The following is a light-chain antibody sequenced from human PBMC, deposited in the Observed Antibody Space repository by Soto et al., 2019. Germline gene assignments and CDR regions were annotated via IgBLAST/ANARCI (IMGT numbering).Light chain of an antibody. V-gene: IGKV1-17*01. CDR3: LQHNTYPYT. CDR1: QGISNL. CDR2: AAS. Sequence: DIQMTQSPSSLSASVGDRVTITCRASQGISNLLGWFQHKPGRAPKRLIYAASSLQGGVPSRFSGSGSGTEFTLTITGLQPEDFADYYCLQHNTYPYTFGQGTKLEIK. J-gene: IGKJ2*01.